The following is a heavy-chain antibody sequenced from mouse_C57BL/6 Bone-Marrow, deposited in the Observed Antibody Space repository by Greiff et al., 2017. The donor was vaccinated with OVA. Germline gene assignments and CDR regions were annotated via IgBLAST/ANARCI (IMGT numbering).Heavy chain of an antibody. J-gene: IGHJ4*01. CDR2: IWSGGST. V-gene: IGHV2-2*01. CDR3: ARNDPHYYGSSSYYAMDY. Sequence: QVQLQQSGPGLVQPSQSLSITCTVSGFSLTSYGVHWVRQSPGKGLEWLGVIWSGGSTDYNAAFISRLSISKDNSKSQVFFKMNSLQADDTAIYYCARNDPHYYGSSSYYAMDYWGQGTSVTVSS. D-gene: IGHD1-1*01. CDR1: GFSLTSYG.